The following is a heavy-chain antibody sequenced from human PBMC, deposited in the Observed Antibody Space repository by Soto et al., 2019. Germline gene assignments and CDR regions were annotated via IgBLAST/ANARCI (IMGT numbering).Heavy chain of an antibody. CDR3: ARGQTTRRYSGSSPAPPYYYYGMEV. D-gene: IGHD1-26*01. V-gene: IGHV1-69*13. J-gene: IGHJ6*02. CDR2: IIPIFGTA. Sequence: SVKVSCKASGGTFSSYAISWVRQAPGQGLEWMGGIIPIFGTANYAQKFQGRVTITADESTSTAYMELSSLRSEDTAVYYCARGQTTRRYSGSSPAPPYYYYGMEVWGQGTTVTVSS. CDR1: GGTFSSYA.